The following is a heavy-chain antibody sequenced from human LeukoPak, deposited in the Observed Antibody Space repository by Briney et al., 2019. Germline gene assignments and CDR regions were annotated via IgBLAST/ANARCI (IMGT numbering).Heavy chain of an antibody. CDR3: ARVPWGPNIAPDY. CDR1: GGSISSSSYY. D-gene: IGHD6-13*01. Sequence: SETLSLTCTVSGGSISSSSYYWGWIRQPPGKGLEWIGSIYYSGSTYYNPSLKSRVTISVDTSKNQFSLKLSSVTAADTAVYYCARVPWGPNIAPDYWGQGTLVTVSS. V-gene: IGHV4-39*01. CDR2: IYYSGST. J-gene: IGHJ4*02.